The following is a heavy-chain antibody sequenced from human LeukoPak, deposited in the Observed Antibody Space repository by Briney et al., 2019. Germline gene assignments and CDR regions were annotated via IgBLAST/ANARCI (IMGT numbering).Heavy chain of an antibody. CDR2: ISYDGSNK. CDR3: AKMTVDRCSGGSCYRTENYYYYYGMDV. V-gene: IGHV3-30*18. Sequence: GGSLRLSCAASGFTFSSYGMHWVRQAPGKGLEWVAVISYDGSNKYYADSVKGRFTISRDNSKNTLYLQMNSLRAEDTAVYYCAKMTVDRCSGGSCYRTENYYYYYGMDVWGQGTTVTVSS. D-gene: IGHD2-15*01. J-gene: IGHJ6*02. CDR1: GFTFSSYG.